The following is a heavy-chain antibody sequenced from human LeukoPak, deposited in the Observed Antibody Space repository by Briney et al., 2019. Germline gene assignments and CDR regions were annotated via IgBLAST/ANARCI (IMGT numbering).Heavy chain of an antibody. Sequence: PSETLSLTCTVSGGSISSGGYYWSWIRQHPGKGLEWIGYIYYSGSTYYNPSLKSRVTISVDTSKNQFSLKLSSVTAADTAVYYCARVGDCSGYYYFDYWGQGTLVTVSS. CDR1: GGSISSGGYY. V-gene: IGHV4-31*03. CDR2: IYYSGST. D-gene: IGHD3-22*01. J-gene: IGHJ4*02. CDR3: ARVGDCSGYYYFDY.